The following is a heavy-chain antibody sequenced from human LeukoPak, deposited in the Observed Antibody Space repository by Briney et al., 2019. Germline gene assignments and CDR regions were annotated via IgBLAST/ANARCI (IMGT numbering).Heavy chain of an antibody. CDR1: GGSISSSSYY. CDR2: IYYSGST. Sequence: SETLSLTCTVSGGSISSSSYYWGWIRQPPGKGLEWIGSIYYSGSTNYNPSLKSRVTISVDTSKNQFSLKLSSVTAADTAVYYCARHSSGSLYYFDYWGQGTLVTVSS. V-gene: IGHV4-39*01. J-gene: IGHJ4*02. CDR3: ARHSSGSLYYFDY. D-gene: IGHD3-22*01.